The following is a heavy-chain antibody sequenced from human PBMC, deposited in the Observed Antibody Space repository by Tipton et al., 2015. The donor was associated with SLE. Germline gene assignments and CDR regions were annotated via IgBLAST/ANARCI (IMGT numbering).Heavy chain of an antibody. J-gene: IGHJ4*02. D-gene: IGHD2/OR15-2a*01. CDR1: GGSIRSGSYS. V-gene: IGHV4-61*02. CDR2: IYNSGSV. Sequence: GLVKPSETLSLTCTVSGGSIRSGSYSWSWIRQPAGKRLEWIGHIYNSGSVSYNPSLESRVTISLDTSKNQFSLRLTSVTAADTAMYFCARRSLLAREYFFDLWGQGSRVTVSS. CDR3: ARRSLLAREYFFDL.